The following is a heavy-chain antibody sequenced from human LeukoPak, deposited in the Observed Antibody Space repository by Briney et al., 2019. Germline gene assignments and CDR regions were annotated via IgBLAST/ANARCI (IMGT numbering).Heavy chain of an antibody. CDR2: ISAYNGNT. Sequence: ASVKVSCKASGYTFTSYGISWVRQAPGQGLEWMGWISAYNGNTNYAQKLQGRVTMTTDTSTSTAYMELRSLRSDDTAVYYCARVKQWQPRSAWFDPWGQGTLVTVSS. CDR3: ARVKQWQPRSAWFDP. J-gene: IGHJ5*02. CDR1: GYTFTSYG. D-gene: IGHD6-19*01. V-gene: IGHV1-18*04.